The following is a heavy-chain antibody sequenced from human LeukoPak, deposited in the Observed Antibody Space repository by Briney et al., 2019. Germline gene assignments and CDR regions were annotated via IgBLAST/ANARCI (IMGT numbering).Heavy chain of an antibody. CDR2: ISAYNGNT. J-gene: IGHJ4*02. V-gene: IGHV1-18*01. Sequence: ASVKVSCKASGYTFTSYAMHWVRQAPGQGLEWMGWISAYNGNTNYAQKLQGRVTMTTDTSTSTAYMELRSLRSDDTAVYYCARASKGWLQSGDYWGQGTLVTVSS. D-gene: IGHD5-24*01. CDR1: GYTFTSYA. CDR3: ARASKGWLQSGDY.